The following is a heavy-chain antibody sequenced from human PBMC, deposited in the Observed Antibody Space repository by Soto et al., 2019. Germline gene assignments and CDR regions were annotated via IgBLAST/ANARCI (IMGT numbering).Heavy chain of an antibody. J-gene: IGHJ6*01. CDR1: GFTFSSYS. D-gene: IGHD3-3*01. V-gene: IGHV3-7*02. CDR3: ERVYKGSFWHYHYYGMDV. Sequence: GRYLKISSLAHGFTFSSYSMSWVRQAPGKGMEWVANIKQDGSEKYYVDSVKDRFTISRDNAKNSLYLQMNSLRAEDSAVYYCERVYKGSFWHYHYYGMDVWGQGTTVTVP. CDR2: IKQDGSEK.